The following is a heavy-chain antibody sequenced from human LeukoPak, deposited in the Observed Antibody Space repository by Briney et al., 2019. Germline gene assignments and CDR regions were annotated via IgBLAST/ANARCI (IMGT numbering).Heavy chain of an antibody. CDR3: ARMAQQLYYYYGMDV. D-gene: IGHD6-13*01. CDR2: IIPILGIA. V-gene: IGHV1-69*04. Sequence: SVKVSCKASGGTFSSYAISWVRQAPGQGLEWMGRIIPILGIANYAQKFQGRVTITADKSTSTAYMELSSLRSEDTAAYYCARMAQQLYYYYGMDVWGQGTTVTVSS. J-gene: IGHJ6*02. CDR1: GGTFSSYA.